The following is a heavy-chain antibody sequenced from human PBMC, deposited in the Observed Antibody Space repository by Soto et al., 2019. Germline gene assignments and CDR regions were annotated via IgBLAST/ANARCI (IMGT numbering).Heavy chain of an antibody. CDR1: GGSMNTYY. D-gene: IGHD3-22*01. CDR3: ARSSGYATPLDQ. J-gene: IGHJ4*02. CDR2: IYFRGTT. V-gene: IGHV4-59*01. Sequence: QVQLQESGPGLVKPSETLSLTYTVSGGSMNTYYWTWIRQSPGKGLEWIGYIYFRGTTYYHPSFQSRVSISIDTSQNQFSLRLNSMTAADTAVYYCARSSGYATPLDQWGQGTLVTVSS.